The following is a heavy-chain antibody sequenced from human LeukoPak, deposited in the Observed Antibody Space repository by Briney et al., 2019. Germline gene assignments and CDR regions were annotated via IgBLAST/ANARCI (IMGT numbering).Heavy chain of an antibody. CDR3: VRGDGWFGELLNFDN. CDR1: GLTFRAYS. V-gene: IGHV3-48*02. Sequence: GSLRLSCAASGLTFRAYSMNWVRQAPGKGPEWVSHISSSSSTIYYADSVKGRFTISRDNGKNSLYLQMNSLRDEDTAVYYCVRGDGWFGELLNFDNWGQGTLVTVSS. J-gene: IGHJ4*02. D-gene: IGHD3-10*01. CDR2: ISSSSSTI.